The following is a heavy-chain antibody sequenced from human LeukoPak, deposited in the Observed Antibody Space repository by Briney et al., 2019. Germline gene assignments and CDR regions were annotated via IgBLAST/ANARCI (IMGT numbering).Heavy chain of an antibody. J-gene: IGHJ4*02. D-gene: IGHD5-18*01. CDR2: ISGGSTYT. CDR3: ARGGYRSSLDS. V-gene: IGHV3-11*05. CDR1: GFTFSDYY. Sequence: PGGSLRLSCAVSGFTFSDYYMTWIRQAPGKGLEWISYISGGSTYTNYADSVKGRFTDSRDYAKNSLSLQMSGLGAEDTAVYYCARGGYRSSLDSWGQGTLVTVSS.